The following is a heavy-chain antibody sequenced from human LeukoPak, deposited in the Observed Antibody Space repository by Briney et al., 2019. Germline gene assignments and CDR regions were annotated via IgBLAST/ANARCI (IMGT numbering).Heavy chain of an antibody. D-gene: IGHD1-26*01. V-gene: IGHV4-61*02. CDR1: GGSISSGSYF. J-gene: IGHJ4*02. Sequence: PSETLSLTCTVSGGSISSGSYFWSWIRQPAGKELEWVGRVYTSGSTNYNPSLKSRVTISLDTSKNQFSLELQSVTAADTAVYYCARSWRKGLTFGHWGQGTRVTVSS. CDR3: ARSWRKGLTFGH. CDR2: VYTSGST.